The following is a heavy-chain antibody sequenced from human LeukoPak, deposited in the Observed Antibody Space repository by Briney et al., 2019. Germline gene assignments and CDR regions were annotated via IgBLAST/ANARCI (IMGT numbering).Heavy chain of an antibody. CDR3: ARGPYYYDSSGYINYYYYGMDV. CDR1: GGSISSYY. D-gene: IGHD3-22*01. Sequence: SETLSLTCTVSGGSISSYYWSWIRQPPGKGLEWIGYIYYSGSTNYNPSLKSRVTISVDTSKNQFSLKLCSETAADTAVYYCARGPYYYDSSGYINYYYYGMDVWGQGTTVTVSS. CDR2: IYYSGST. J-gene: IGHJ6*02. V-gene: IGHV4-59*01.